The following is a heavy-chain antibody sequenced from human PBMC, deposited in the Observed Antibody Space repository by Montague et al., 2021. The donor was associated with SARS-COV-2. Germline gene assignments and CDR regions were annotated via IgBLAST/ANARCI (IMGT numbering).Heavy chain of an antibody. CDR2: IYYSGST. CDR1: GGSISSSSYY. J-gene: IGHJ6*03. Sequence: SETLSLTCTVSGGSISSSSYYWGWIRQPPGKGLEWIGSIYYSGSTYYNPSLKSRVTISVDTSKNQFSLKLSSVTAADTAVYYCASARQDVVVPALGIGAYYYYYYMDVWGKGTTVTVSS. CDR3: ASARQDVVVPALGIGAYYYYYYMDV. V-gene: IGHV4-39*01. D-gene: IGHD2-2*01.